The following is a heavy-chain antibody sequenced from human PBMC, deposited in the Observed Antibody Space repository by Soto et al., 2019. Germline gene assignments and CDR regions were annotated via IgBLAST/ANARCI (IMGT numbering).Heavy chain of an antibody. J-gene: IGHJ4*02. Sequence: QVQLVQSGAEVKKPGASVKVSCKASGYTFTSYGISWVRQAPGQGLEWMGWISAYNGNTNYAQKLQGRVTMTTDTSTSTAYMELRSLRSDDTAVYYCARAEDDYIWGSYRPNYFDYWGQGTLVTVSS. CDR3: ARAEDDYIWGSYRPNYFDY. CDR2: ISAYNGNT. V-gene: IGHV1-18*01. CDR1: GYTFTSYG. D-gene: IGHD3-16*02.